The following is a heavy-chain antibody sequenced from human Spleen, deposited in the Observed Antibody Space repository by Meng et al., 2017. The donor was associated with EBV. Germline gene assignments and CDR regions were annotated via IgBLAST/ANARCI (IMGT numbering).Heavy chain of an antibody. CDR3: ARGSSSGWYYEYFQH. CDR2: INHSGST. CDR1: GESPSGYY. D-gene: IGHD6-19*01. V-gene: IGHV4-34*01. J-gene: IGHJ1*01. Sequence: QVQLQQWGEGLLKPSETLSPTCAFYGESPSGYYWSWIRQPPGKGLEWIGQINHSGSTNYNPSLKSRVTVSVDTSKNHFSLTLSSVTAADTAVYYCARGSSSGWYYEYFQHWGQGTLVTVS.